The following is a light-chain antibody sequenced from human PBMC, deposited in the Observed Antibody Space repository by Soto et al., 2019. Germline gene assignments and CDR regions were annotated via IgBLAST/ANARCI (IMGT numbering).Light chain of an antibody. CDR2: DNN. Sequence: SVLTQPPSVSAAPGQKVTISCSGSSSNIGNNYVSWYQQFPGAAPKLLTYDNNKRPSEIPDRFSGSKSGTSATLGITGLQTGDEADYYCGTWDSSLSVVVFGGGTQLTVL. CDR1: SSNIGNNY. J-gene: IGLJ2*01. V-gene: IGLV1-51*01. CDR3: GTWDSSLSVVV.